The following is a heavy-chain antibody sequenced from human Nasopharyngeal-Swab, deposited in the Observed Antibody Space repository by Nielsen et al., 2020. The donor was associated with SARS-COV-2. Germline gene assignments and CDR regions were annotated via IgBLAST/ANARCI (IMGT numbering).Heavy chain of an antibody. Sequence: WIRQPPGKGLVWVSRINTDGSSTTYADSVKGRFTISRDNAKNTLYLQMNSLRAEDTAVYYCAKDPYRGRGPPNFDYWGQGTLVTVSS. D-gene: IGHD3-10*01. V-gene: IGHV3-74*01. J-gene: IGHJ4*02. CDR3: AKDPYRGRGPPNFDY. CDR2: INTDGSST.